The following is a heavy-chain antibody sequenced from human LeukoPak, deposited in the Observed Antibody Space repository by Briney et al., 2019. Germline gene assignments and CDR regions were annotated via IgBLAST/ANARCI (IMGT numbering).Heavy chain of an antibody. CDR3: ARIDGPTVFTYYMDL. J-gene: IGHJ6*03. V-gene: IGHV3-48*04. CDR1: GFSFNRRG. D-gene: IGHD3-16*01. Sequence: GESLRLSCATSGFSFNRRGMNWVRHPPGKGLEWVSYISPRSETIYYAESVKGRFTVSRDDSKDSLYLQMHTLRAEDTAVYYCARIDGPTVFTYYMDLWGKGATVTVAS. CDR2: ISPRSETI.